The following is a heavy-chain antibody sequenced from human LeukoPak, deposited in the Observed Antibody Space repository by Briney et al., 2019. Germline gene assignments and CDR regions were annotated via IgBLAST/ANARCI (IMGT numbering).Heavy chain of an antibody. CDR1: GGSISSSSYY. CDR3: ARGVTMIVVVIHDWYFDL. D-gene: IGHD3-22*01. CDR2: IYYTRST. Sequence: PSETLSLTCTVSGGSISSSSYYWGWVRQPPGKGLEWIGSIYYTRSTYYNPSLKSRVTISVDTSKNQFSLKLTSVTAADTAVYYCARGVTMIVVVIHDWYFDLWGRGTLVTVSS. J-gene: IGHJ2*01. V-gene: IGHV4-39*01.